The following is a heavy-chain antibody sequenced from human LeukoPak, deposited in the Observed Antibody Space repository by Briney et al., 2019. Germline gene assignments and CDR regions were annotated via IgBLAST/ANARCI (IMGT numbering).Heavy chain of an antibody. J-gene: IGHJ5*02. CDR2: IYSSGST. CDR3: ARDRYGSSYRFDP. Sequence: SETLSLTCTVSGGSISSGSYYWSWIRQPAGKGLEWIGRIYSSGSTNYNPSLKSRVTISVDTSKNQFSLKLSSVTAADTVVYYCARDRYGSSYRFDPWGQGTLVTVSS. D-gene: IGHD6-13*01. V-gene: IGHV4-61*02. CDR1: GGSISSGSYY.